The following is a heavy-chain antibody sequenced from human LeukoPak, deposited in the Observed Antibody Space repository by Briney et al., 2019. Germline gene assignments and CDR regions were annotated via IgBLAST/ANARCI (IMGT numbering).Heavy chain of an antibody. CDR3: ARGSSGWEFSYYYYMDV. J-gene: IGHJ6*03. D-gene: IGHD3-10*01. CDR1: GGSISSYY. Sequence: PSETLSLTCIVSGGSISSYYWSWIRQPPGKGLEWIGYIYYSGSTNYNPSLESRVTISVDTSKNQFSLKLSSVTAADTAVYYCARGSSGWEFSYYYYMDVWGKGTTVTISS. V-gene: IGHV4-59*01. CDR2: IYYSGST.